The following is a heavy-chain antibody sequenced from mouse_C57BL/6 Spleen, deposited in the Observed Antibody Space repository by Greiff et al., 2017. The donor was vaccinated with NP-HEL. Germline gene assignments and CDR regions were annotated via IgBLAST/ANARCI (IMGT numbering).Heavy chain of an antibody. CDR1: GYAFSSYW. CDR2: IYPGDGDT. Sequence: QVQLQQSGAELVKPGASVKISCKASGYAFSSYWMNWVKQRPGKGLEWIGQIYPGDGDTNYNGKFKGKATLTADKSSSTAYMQLSSLTSEDSAVDFCARLTRGSSYEGFAYWGQGTLVTVSA. D-gene: IGHD1-1*01. J-gene: IGHJ3*01. CDR3: ARLTRGSSYEGFAY. V-gene: IGHV1-80*01.